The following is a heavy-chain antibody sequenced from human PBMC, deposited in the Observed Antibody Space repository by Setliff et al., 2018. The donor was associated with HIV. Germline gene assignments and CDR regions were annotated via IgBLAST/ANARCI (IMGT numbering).Heavy chain of an antibody. V-gene: IGHV5-51*01. CDR3: ARPTGYSSSWYPLDAFDI. D-gene: IGHD6-13*01. CDR2: IYPQDSDT. Sequence: LKISCTGSGYSFSNHWIGWVRQMPGRGLEWVATIYPQDSDTRYSPSFEGHVTISADNAKNSLYLQMNSLRAEDTAVYYCARPTGYSSSWYPLDAFDIWGQGTMVTVSS. J-gene: IGHJ3*02. CDR1: GYSFSNHW.